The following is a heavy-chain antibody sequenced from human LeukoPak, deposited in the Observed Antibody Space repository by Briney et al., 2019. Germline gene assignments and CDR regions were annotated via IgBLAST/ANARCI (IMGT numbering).Heavy chain of an antibody. J-gene: IGHJ6*02. CDR2: IYYSGST. CDR3: ARDSSGWYDFGYYYGMDV. Sequence: PSETLSLTCTVSGGSISSYYWSWIRQPPGKGPEWIGYIYYSGSTNYNPSLKSRVTISVDTSKNQFSLKLSSVTAADTAVYYCARDSSGWYDFGYYYGMDVWGQGTTVTVSS. D-gene: IGHD6-19*01. CDR1: GGSISSYY. V-gene: IGHV4-59*01.